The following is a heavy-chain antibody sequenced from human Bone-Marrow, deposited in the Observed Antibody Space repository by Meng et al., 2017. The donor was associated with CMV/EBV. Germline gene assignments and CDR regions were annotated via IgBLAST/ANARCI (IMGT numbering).Heavy chain of an antibody. Sequence: EGQLVESGGHLVQPGWSLRLSCTASGFSVTNKYMSWVRQAPGKGLEWICIIYRGDNTYYTDSVKGRFTVSRDNSKNIMYLQMSWLRVDDTAVYYCTGDSVLNPNLDYWGQGTLVTVSS. V-gene: IGHV3-66*01. CDR2: IYRGDNT. J-gene: IGHJ4*02. D-gene: IGHD1-14*01. CDR3: TGDSVLNPNLDY. CDR1: GFSVTNKY.